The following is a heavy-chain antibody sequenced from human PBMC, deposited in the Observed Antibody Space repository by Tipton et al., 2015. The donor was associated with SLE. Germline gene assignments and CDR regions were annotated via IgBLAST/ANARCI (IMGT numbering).Heavy chain of an antibody. CDR3: ARGISRSYQHFFDY. J-gene: IGHJ4*02. CDR2: ITHSGIT. CDR1: GGSISGGGYH. V-gene: IGHV4-39*07. Sequence: TLSLTCTVSGGSISGGGYHWSWIRQPPGKGLEWIGQITHSGITNYYPSLKSRVTISVDTSKNQFSLKLGSVTAADTAVYYCARGISRSYQHFFDYWGQGTLVTVSS. D-gene: IGHD3-10*01.